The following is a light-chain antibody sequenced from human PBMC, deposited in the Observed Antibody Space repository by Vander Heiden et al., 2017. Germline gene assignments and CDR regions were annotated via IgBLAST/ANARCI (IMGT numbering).Light chain of an antibody. V-gene: IGLV2-8*01. CDR1: SSDVGGYKY. CDR2: EVT. J-gene: IGLJ2*01. Sequence: QSALTQPPSASGSPGQSVTVSCPGTSSDVGGYKYVPWYQQHPGKAPKLMIYEVTKRPSGVPDRFSGSKSGNTASLTVSGLQAEDEADYYCISYAGSNNLVFGGGTKLTVL. CDR3: ISYAGSNNLV.